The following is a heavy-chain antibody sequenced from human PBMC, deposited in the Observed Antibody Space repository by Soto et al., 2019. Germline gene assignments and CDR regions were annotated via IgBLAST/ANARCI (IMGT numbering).Heavy chain of an antibody. CDR1: GFTVSSNY. D-gene: IGHD6-19*01. CDR3: AMSSRGFDAFDI. Sequence: GGSLRLSCAASGFTVSSNYMSWVRQAPGKGLEWVSVIYSGGSTYYADSVKGRFTISRDNSKNTLYLQMNSLRAEDTAVYYCAMSSRGFDAFDIWGQGTRVTVSS. CDR2: IYSGGST. V-gene: IGHV3-53*01. J-gene: IGHJ3*02.